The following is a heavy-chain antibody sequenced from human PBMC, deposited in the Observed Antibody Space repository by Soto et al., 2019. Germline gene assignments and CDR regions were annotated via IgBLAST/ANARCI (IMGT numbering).Heavy chain of an antibody. V-gene: IGHV3-7*03. CDR3: AKDRLESSSWYGGDDAFDC. D-gene: IGHD6-13*01. Sequence: ETLSLTCAVYGGSFSGYYWSWIRQAPGKGLEWVANLKEDGSEKYYVDSVKGRFTISRDNAKNSLYLQMNSLRAEDTALYYCAKDRLESSSWYGGDDAFDCWGQGTMVTVSS. CDR1: GGSFSGYY. J-gene: IGHJ3*01. CDR2: LKEDGSEK.